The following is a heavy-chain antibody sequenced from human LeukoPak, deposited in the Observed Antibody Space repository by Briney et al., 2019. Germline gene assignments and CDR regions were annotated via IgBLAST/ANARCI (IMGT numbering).Heavy chain of an antibody. D-gene: IGHD1-14*01. CDR2: INQDGGEK. J-gene: IGHJ4*02. CDR3: ATDYHGYFDY. Sequence: GGSLRLSCAASGFTFSSYWMTWVCQARGKGLEWVANINQDGGEKYYVDSVKGRFTISRDNAKNSLYLQMSSLRAEDAAVYYCATDYHGYFDYWGQGTLLTVSS. V-gene: IGHV3-7*01. CDR1: GFTFSSYW.